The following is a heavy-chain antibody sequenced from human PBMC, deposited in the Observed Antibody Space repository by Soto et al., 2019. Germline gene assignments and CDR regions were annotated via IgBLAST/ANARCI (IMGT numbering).Heavy chain of an antibody. CDR2: IQSGGAT. CDR1: GFTVSSKY. CDR3: ARDDVLCDGGRCYGIPLDV. J-gene: IGHJ6*04. V-gene: IGHV3-66*01. Sequence: EVQLVESGGGLVQPGGSLRLSCAASGFTVSSKYMTWVRQAPGKGLEWVSLIQSGGATYYADCVKGRFTISRDTSENTLHLQMDSLRVEDTAVYSCARDDVLCDGGRCYGIPLDVWGTGTTVTVSS. D-gene: IGHD2-15*01.